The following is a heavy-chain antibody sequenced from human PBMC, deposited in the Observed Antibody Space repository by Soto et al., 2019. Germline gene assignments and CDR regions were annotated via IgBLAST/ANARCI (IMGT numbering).Heavy chain of an antibody. CDR3: ATTRDSSGWHFDY. Sequence: PGESLKISCQGSGYSFTSYWIGWVRQMPGKGLEWMGIIYPGDSDTRYSPSFQGQVTISADKSISTAYLQWSSLKASDTAMYYCATTRDSSGWHFDYWGQGTLVTVSS. CDR2: IYPGDSDT. J-gene: IGHJ4*02. D-gene: IGHD6-19*01. V-gene: IGHV5-51*01. CDR1: GYSFTSYW.